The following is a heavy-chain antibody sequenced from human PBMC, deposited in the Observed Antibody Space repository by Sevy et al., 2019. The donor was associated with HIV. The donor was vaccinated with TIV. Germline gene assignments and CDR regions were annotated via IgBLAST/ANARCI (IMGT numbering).Heavy chain of an antibody. D-gene: IGHD2-8*02. V-gene: IGHV3-15*01. J-gene: IGHJ4*02. CDR2: IKKKTDDGPT. CDR3: TTGHCSGGVCQDF. CDR1: GFSFKDAW. Sequence: GGSLRLSCEASGFSFKDAWMSWVRQAPGKGLEWVGRIKKKTDDGPTDYGTTVKGRFTVSRDDSKTTIFLQMSRLKIDDTGVYYCTTGHCSGGVCQDFWGLGTLVTVSS.